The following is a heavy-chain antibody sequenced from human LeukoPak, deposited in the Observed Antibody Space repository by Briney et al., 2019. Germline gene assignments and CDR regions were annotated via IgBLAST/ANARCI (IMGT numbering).Heavy chain of an antibody. J-gene: IGHJ4*02. D-gene: IGHD3-22*01. CDR3: ARVSPPYYYDSSGELDY. CDR2: IYYSGST. CDR1: GGSFSSYY. Sequence: SETLSLTCAVYGGSFSSYYWSWIRQPPGKGLEWIGYIYYSGSTNYNPSLKSRVTISVDTSKNQFSLKLSSVTAADTAVYYCARVSPPYYYDSSGELDYWGQGTLVTVSS. V-gene: IGHV4-59*01.